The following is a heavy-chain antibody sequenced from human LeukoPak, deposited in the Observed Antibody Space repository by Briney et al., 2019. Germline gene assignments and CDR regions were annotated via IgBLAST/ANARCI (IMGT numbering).Heavy chain of an antibody. CDR3: AKDRYYDSSGYVEYFQH. CDR1: GFTFSSYA. Sequence: GGSLRLSCAASGFTFSSYAMSWVRQAPGKGLEWVSAISGSGGSTYYADSVKGRFTISRDNSKNTLYLKMNSLRAEDTAVYYCAKDRYYDSSGYVEYFQHWGQGTLVTVSS. J-gene: IGHJ1*01. D-gene: IGHD3-22*01. CDR2: ISGSGGST. V-gene: IGHV3-23*01.